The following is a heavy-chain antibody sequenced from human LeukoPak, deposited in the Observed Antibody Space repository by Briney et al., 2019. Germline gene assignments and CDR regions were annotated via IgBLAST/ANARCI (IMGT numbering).Heavy chain of an antibody. CDR2: INHSGST. CDR1: GGSFSGYY. J-gene: IGHJ6*03. D-gene: IGHD2-15*01. Sequence: SETLSLTCAVYGGSFSGYYWSWIRQPPGKGLEWIGEINHSGSTNYNPSLKSRVTISVDTSKNQFSLKLSSVTAADTAVYYCARGGCSGGSCSHKREIYYYYYMDVWGKGTTVTVSS. V-gene: IGHV4-34*01. CDR3: ARGGCSGGSCSHKREIYYYYYMDV.